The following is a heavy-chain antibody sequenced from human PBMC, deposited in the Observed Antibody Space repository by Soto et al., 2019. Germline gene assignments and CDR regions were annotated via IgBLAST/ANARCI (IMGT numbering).Heavy chain of an antibody. Sequence: GESLKISWKGSGYSFTSYWIGWGRQMPGKGLEGMGIIYPGDSDTRYSPSFQGQVTISADKYISTAYLQWSSLKASDNGMYYCARSSDYGAFGYYYAMDVWGQGTPVTVSS. CDR3: ARSSDYGAFGYYYAMDV. CDR1: GYSFTSYW. CDR2: IYPGDSDT. J-gene: IGHJ6*02. V-gene: IGHV5-51*01. D-gene: IGHD4-17*01.